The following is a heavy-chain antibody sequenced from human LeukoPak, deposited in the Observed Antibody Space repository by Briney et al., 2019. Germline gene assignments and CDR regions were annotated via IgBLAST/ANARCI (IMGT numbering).Heavy chain of an antibody. D-gene: IGHD5-18*01. CDR2: IYPGDSDT. V-gene: IGHV5-51*01. CDR3: ARQNYGYDY. Sequence: ESLNIHCKGSGYSFTSYWIGWVRQMPGKGVEWMGSIYPGDSDTIDSLSFQARVTIAADKSISTDYLQWSSLKASDTAMYYCARQNYGYDYWGKGTRVTVSS. J-gene: IGHJ4*02. CDR1: GYSFTSYW.